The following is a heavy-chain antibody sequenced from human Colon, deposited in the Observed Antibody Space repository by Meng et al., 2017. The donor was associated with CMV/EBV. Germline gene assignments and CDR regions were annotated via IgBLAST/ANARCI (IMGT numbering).Heavy chain of an antibody. D-gene: IGHD6-19*01. Sequence: TLQESCPALVKPTQTLTLTCTISWVSLRTPEVGVHWIRQPPGKALEWLALIYWDDDNQFRPSLKNRITITKDTSKNQVVLTMTNMDPVDTATYYCAHGRGWLTDYWGQGTLVTVSS. CDR1: WVSLRTPEVG. V-gene: IGHV2-5*02. CDR2: IYWDDDN. CDR3: AHGRGWLTDY. J-gene: IGHJ4*02.